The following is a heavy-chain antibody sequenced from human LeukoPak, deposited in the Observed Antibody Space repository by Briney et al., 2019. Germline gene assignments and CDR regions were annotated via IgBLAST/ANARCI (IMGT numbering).Heavy chain of an antibody. V-gene: IGHV1-69*05. CDR1: GGTFSSYA. CDR2: IIPIFGTA. D-gene: IGHD6-19*01. Sequence: SVNVSCKASGGTFSSYAISWVRQAPGQGLEWMGGIIPIFGTANYAQKFQGRVTITTDESTSTAYMELSSLRSEDTAVYYCAREMPSKNPPVAGRVAFDIWGQGTMVTVSS. J-gene: IGHJ3*02. CDR3: AREMPSKNPPVAGRVAFDI.